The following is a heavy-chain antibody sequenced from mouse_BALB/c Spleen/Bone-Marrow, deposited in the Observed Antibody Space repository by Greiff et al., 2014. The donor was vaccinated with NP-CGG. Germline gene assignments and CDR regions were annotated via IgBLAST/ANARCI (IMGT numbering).Heavy chain of an antibody. V-gene: IGHV1-9*01. D-gene: IGHD2-3*01. J-gene: IGHJ2*01. Sequence: QVQLKQPGGELMKPGASEKISCKATRYTFSSYWVGGGKQRPGNGLEWIGEILPGSGSTNYNEKFKGKATFTADTSSNTAYMQLSSLTSEDSAVYYCARPLYDGYYPWGQGTTLTVSS. CDR3: ARPLYDGYYP. CDR2: ILPGSGST. CDR1: RYTFSSYW.